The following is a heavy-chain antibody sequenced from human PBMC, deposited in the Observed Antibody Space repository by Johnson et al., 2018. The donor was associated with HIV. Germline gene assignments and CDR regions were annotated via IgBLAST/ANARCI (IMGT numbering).Heavy chain of an antibody. CDR2: IYSGGST. D-gene: IGHD6-6*01. CDR3: ESCEYSSPRGGFDL. V-gene: IGHV3-66*01. Sequence: MQLVESGGGLVKPGGSLRISCAASGFTFSDLYMSWVRQAPGKGLEWVSVIYSGGSTYYADSVKGRFTISRDNSKNTLYLQMNSVRAEDTAVYYCESCEYSSPRGGFDLWGQGRMVTVSS. CDR1: GFTFSDLY. J-gene: IGHJ3*01.